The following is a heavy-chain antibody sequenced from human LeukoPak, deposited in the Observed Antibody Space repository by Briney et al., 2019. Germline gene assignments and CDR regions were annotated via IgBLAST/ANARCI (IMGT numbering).Heavy chain of an antibody. J-gene: IGHJ6*03. CDR2: SYCGGRT. CDR1: GFSVRTHY. D-gene: IGHD6-13*01. CDR3: ARDRTGQQLISRKDYYYMDV. Sequence: GGSLSLSCAGSGFSVRTHYMRGVRQAPGLGMEWVLVSYCGGRTYYADSVKGRFTISRDNSKNTLYLQMNSLRAEDTAVYYCARDRTGQQLISRKDYYYMDVWGKGTTVTISS. V-gene: IGHV3-66*01.